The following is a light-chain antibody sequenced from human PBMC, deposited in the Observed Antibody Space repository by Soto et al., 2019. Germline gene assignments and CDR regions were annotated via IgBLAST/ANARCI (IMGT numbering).Light chain of an antibody. Sequence: QSALTQPASASGSPGQSITISSSGTSSDIGSYDHVAWYQQFPGKSPELIIYAVSDRPSGVSDRFSGSKSGISASLTISGLQTEDEAEYYCISYTDRQSYLFGTGTKVTVL. CDR3: ISYTDRQSYL. V-gene: IGLV2-14*03. CDR1: SSDIGSYDH. CDR2: AVS. J-gene: IGLJ1*01.